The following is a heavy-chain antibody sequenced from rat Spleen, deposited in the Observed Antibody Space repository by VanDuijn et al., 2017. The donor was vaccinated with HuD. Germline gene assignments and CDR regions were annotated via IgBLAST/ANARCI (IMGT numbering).Heavy chain of an antibody. J-gene: IGHJ2*01. CDR2: ITNTGGST. D-gene: IGHD1-2*01. Sequence: EVQLVESDGGLVQPGRSLKLSCAASGFTFSDFYMAWVRQAPTKGLEWVASITNTGGSTYYPDSVKGRFTISRDNAKSTLYLQMDSLRSEDTATYYCATDDYSSYWGQGVMVTVSS. V-gene: IGHV5-27*01. CDR1: GFTFSDFY. CDR3: ATDDYSSY.